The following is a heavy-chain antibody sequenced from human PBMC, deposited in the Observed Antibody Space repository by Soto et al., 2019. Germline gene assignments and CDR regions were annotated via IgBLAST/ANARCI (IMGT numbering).Heavy chain of an antibody. V-gene: IGHV1-2*02. CDR2: ISPHTGGT. D-gene: IGHD6-19*01. Sequence: GASVKVSCKASGYTFNRYYMHWVRQAPGPGLEWMGWISPHTGGTTYAQKFQGRVTMTRDTSVSTAFMELSRLGSDDTAVYYCARDPTWKNVAVPYYYYGMDVWGQGTTVTVSS. CDR3: ARDPTWKNVAVPYYYYGMDV. CDR1: GYTFNRYY. J-gene: IGHJ6*02.